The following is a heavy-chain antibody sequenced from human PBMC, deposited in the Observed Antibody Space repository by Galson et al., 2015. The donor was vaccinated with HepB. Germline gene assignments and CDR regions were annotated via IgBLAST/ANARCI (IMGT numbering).Heavy chain of an antibody. D-gene: IGHD3-22*01. CDR3: AKQGYYDSSGYYGY. Sequence: SLRLSCAASGFTFSSYAMSWVRQAPGKGLEWVSAISGSGGSTYYADSVKGRFTISRDNSKNTLYLQMNSLRAEDTAVYYCAKQGYYDSSGYYGYWGQGTLVTVSS. V-gene: IGHV3-23*01. CDR1: GFTFSSYA. J-gene: IGHJ4*02. CDR2: ISGSGGST.